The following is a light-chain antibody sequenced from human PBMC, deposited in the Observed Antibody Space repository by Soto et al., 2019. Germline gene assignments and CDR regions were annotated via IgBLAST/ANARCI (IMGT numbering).Light chain of an antibody. V-gene: IGKV3-15*01. CDR1: QSVSSN. CDR2: GAS. J-gene: IGKJ1*01. CDR3: QQYNKWPPT. Sequence: EIVMTQSPATLSVSPGERATLSCRASQSVSSNLAWFQQKPGQAPRLLIYGASTRDTGIPPRFSGSGSGTEFTLTISSLQSEDFAVYHCQQYNKWPPTFGQGTKVDI.